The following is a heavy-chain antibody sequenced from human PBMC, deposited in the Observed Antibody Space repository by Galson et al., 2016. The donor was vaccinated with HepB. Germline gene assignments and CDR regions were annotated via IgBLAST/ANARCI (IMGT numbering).Heavy chain of an antibody. V-gene: IGHV2-70*04. CDR2: IDWDDDK. Sequence: PALVKPTQTLTLTCTFSGVSLTTHGERVTWIRQAPGKALEWLARIDWDDDKYYSSSLRTRLTISKDTSRNHVVLTMTNMDPVDTATYYCSRISTTYNYFHDWGPGILVTVSA. CDR3: SRISTTYNYFHD. J-gene: IGHJ4*02. CDR1: GVSLTTHGER. D-gene: IGHD1-1*01.